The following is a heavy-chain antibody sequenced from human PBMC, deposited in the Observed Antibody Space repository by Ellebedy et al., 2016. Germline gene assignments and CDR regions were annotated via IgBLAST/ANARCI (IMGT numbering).Heavy chain of an antibody. V-gene: IGHV4-39*01. J-gene: IGHJ4*02. CDR2: ILHSGST. Sequence: GSLRLXXSVSGGSITSRSNYWAWIRQPPGRGLEWLGQILHSGSTTYNPSLNSQVTISSDTSKNQFSLKVRSVTAADTAVYYCARVVSTYGYGDYDFDYWGQGILVTVSS. CDR1: GGSITSRSNY. CDR3: ARVVSTYGYGDYDFDY. D-gene: IGHD5-12*01.